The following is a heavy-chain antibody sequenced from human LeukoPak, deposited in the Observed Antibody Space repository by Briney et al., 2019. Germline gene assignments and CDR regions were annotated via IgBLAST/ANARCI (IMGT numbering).Heavy chain of an antibody. V-gene: IGHV1-2*02. CDR3: ASYASGYNWLKV. CDR1: GHTFTNYY. D-gene: IGHD2-2*01. Sequence: ASVKVSCKSSGHTFTNYYXXXXXXAPGQGLEWLGWIHPNTGATNYAQKFQGRVTVTXXTSISTTYVELSRLTSADTAVYYCASYASGYNWLKVWGQGTLVTVSS. CDR2: IHPNTGAT. J-gene: IGHJ5*02.